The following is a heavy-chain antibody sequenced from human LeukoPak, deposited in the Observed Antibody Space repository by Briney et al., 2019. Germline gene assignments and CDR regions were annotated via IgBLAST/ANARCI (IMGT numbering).Heavy chain of an antibody. J-gene: IGHJ4*02. V-gene: IGHV1-8*01. Sequence: ASVKVSCKASGYTFTSYEINWVRQATGQGLEWMGWMNPNSGNTGYAQKFQGRVTMTRNTSISTAYMELSSLRSEDTAVYYCATGAHGDYVFPYWGQGTLVTVSS. CDR1: GYTFTSYE. D-gene: IGHD4-17*01. CDR3: ATGAHGDYVFPY. CDR2: MNPNSGNT.